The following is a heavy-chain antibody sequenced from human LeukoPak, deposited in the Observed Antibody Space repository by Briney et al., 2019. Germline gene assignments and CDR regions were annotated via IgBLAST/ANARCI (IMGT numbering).Heavy chain of an antibody. Sequence: EASVKVSCKASGHTFTGYYMHWVRQAPGQGLEWMGWINPNSGGTNYAQKFQGRVTMTRDTSISTAYMELSRLRSDDTAVYYCARRAGQLVDFGVYYFDYWGQGTLVTVSS. D-gene: IGHD6-6*01. CDR2: INPNSGGT. CDR3: ARRAGQLVDFGVYYFDY. J-gene: IGHJ4*02. V-gene: IGHV1-2*02. CDR1: GHTFTGYY.